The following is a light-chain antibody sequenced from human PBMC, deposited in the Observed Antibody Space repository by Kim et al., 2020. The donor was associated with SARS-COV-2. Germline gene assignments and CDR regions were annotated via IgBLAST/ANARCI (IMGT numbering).Light chain of an antibody. CDR1: QGISSY. CDR2: AAS. CDR3: QQYYSYPLT. J-gene: IGKJ4*01. Sequence: AIRMTQSPSSLSASTGDRVTITCRASQGISSYLAWYQQKPGKAPKLLIYAASTLQSGVPSRFSGSGSGTDFTLTISCLQSEDFATYYCQQYYSYPLTFGVGTKLEIK. V-gene: IGKV1-8*01.